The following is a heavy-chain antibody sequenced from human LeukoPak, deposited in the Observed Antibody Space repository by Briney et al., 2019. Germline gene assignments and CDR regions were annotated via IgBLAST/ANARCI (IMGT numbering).Heavy chain of an antibody. J-gene: IGHJ6*03. Sequence: GGSLRLSCAASGFTFSSYAMHWVRQAPGKGLEYVSAISSNGGSQYYANSVKGRFTISRDNSKNTLYLQMGSLRAEDIAVYYCARTGPVSEGSGSYLPYYYYYYMDVWGKGTTVTISS. CDR2: ISSNGGSQ. D-gene: IGHD3-10*01. V-gene: IGHV3-64*01. CDR3: ARTGPVSEGSGSYLPYYYYYYMDV. CDR1: GFTFSSYA.